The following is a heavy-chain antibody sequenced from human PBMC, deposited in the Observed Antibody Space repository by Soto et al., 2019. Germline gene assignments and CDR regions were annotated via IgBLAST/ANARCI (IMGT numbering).Heavy chain of an antibody. CDR3: VRDGYCTHGLCSTYFFDY. CDR1: GFKFSNYA. V-gene: IGHV3-23*01. D-gene: IGHD2-8*01. Sequence: EVQMLASGGGLGQPGGSLRLSCAASGFKFSNYAMSWVRQAPGKGLEWVSLISATGGGTYYADSVKGRFTISRDDAKNSLYLQMNSLRDDDTAVYYCVRDGYCTHGLCSTYFFDYWGPGTLVTVSS. CDR2: ISATGGGT. J-gene: IGHJ4*02.